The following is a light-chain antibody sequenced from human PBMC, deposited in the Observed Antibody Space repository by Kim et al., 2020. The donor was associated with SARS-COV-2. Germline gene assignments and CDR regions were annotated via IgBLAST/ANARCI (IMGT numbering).Light chain of an antibody. CDR3: QSADSSDTFWV. CDR2: EDT. Sequence: PGQTARITCSGDALPKQYAYWFQQKPGQAPVVVIYEDTERPSGIPERFSGSTSGTTVTLTIGGVQAEDEADYYCQSADSSDTFWVFGGETQLTVL. CDR1: ALPKQY. J-gene: IGLJ3*02. V-gene: IGLV3-25*03.